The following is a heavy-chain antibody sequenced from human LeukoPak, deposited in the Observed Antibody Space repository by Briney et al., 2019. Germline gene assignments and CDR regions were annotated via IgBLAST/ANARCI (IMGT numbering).Heavy chain of an antibody. D-gene: IGHD3-22*01. J-gene: IGHJ5*02. CDR2: ISGSGGNA. CDR1: GFIFSRYA. CDR3: AKLDRFYFETSVYSDH. Sequence: GGSLRLSCSVSGFIFSRYAMGWVRQAPGKGLEWASAISGSGGNASYADSVKGRFTISRDNSKSTLFLQMNSLRAEDTAVYYCAKLDRFYFETSVYSDHWGQGTLVTVSS. V-gene: IGHV3-23*01.